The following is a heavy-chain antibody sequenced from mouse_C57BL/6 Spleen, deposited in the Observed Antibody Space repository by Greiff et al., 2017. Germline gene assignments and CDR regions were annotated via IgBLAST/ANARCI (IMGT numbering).Heavy chain of an antibody. CDR2: ISDGGSYT. CDR3: ARDEGYGTTNFDY. CDR1: GFTFSSYA. V-gene: IGHV5-4*01. Sequence: EVMLVESGGGLVKPGGSLKLSCAASGFTFSSYAMSWVRQTPEKRLEWVATISDGGSYTYYPDNVKGRFTISRDNAKNNLYLQMSHLKSEDTAMYYCARDEGYGTTNFDYWGQGTTLTVSS. J-gene: IGHJ2*01. D-gene: IGHD2-1*01.